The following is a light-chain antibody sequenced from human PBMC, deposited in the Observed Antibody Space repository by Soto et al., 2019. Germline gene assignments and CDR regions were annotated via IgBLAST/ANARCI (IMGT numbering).Light chain of an antibody. CDR1: QSVSSN. CDR2: GAS. V-gene: IGKV3-15*01. Sequence: EIVMTQSPATLSVSPGERATLSCRASQSVSSNLAWYQQKPGQAPRLLIYGASTRATGIPARFSGSGSGTEFTLTISSLQSEDVAVYYCQQYNKWPPSTFGQGTKVDIK. J-gene: IGKJ1*01. CDR3: QQYNKWPPST.